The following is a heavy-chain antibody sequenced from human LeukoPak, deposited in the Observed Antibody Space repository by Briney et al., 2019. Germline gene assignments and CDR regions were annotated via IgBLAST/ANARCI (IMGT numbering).Heavy chain of an antibody. CDR3: AHRLPYSLLWFGELLLGDAFDI. Sequence: SGPTLVKPTQTLTLTCTFSGFSLSTSGVGVGWIRQPPGKALEWLALIYWDDDKRYSPSLKSRLTITKDTSKNQVVLTMTNMDPVDTATYYCAHRLPYSLLWFGELLLGDAFDIWGQGTMVTVSS. CDR1: GFSLSTSGVG. D-gene: IGHD3-10*01. CDR2: IYWDDDK. J-gene: IGHJ3*02. V-gene: IGHV2-5*02.